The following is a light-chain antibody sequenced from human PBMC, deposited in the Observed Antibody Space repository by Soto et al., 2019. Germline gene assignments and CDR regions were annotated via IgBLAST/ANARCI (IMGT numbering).Light chain of an antibody. CDR3: QQSHSTPYT. CDR2: SAS. CDR1: QSISTN. V-gene: IGKV1-39*01. J-gene: IGKJ2*01. Sequence: DIQMTQSPSSLPASVGDRVSITCRASQSISTNLNWYQQRPGRAPKLLIYSASNLQSGVPSRFSGSGSWTDFTLTISSLQPEDFATYYCQQSHSTPYTFGQGTNLEIK.